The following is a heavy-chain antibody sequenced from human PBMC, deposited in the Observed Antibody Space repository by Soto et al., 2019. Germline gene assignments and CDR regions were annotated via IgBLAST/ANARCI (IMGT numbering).Heavy chain of an antibody. D-gene: IGHD3-22*01. J-gene: IGHJ4*02. CDR1: GFTFSSYG. CDR2: IWYDGSNK. V-gene: IGHV3-33*01. Sequence: QVQLVESGGGVVQPGRSLRLSCAASGFTFSSYGMHWVRQAPGKGLEWVAVIWYDGSNKYYADSVKGRFTISRDNSKNTLYLQMNSLRAEDTAVYYCARETGGLHDSSCYHFDYWGQGTVVTVSS. CDR3: ARETGGLHDSSCYHFDY.